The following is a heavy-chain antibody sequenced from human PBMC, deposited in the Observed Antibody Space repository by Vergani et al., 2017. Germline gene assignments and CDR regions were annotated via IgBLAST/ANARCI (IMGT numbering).Heavy chain of an antibody. CDR3: ARDSVTMVRGVSHYYYGMDV. CDR1: GYTFTSYG. Sequence: QVQLVQSGAEVKKPGASVKVSCKASGYTFTSYGISWVRQAPGQGLEWMGWISAYNGNTNYAQKLQGRVTMTTDTSTSTAYMELRSLRSDDTAVYYCARDSVTMVRGVSHYYYGMDVWGQGTTVTVSS. J-gene: IGHJ6*02. D-gene: IGHD3-10*01. CDR2: ISAYNGNT. V-gene: IGHV1-18*01.